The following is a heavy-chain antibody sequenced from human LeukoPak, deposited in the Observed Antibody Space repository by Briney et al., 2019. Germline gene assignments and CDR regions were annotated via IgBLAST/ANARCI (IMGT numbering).Heavy chain of an antibody. Sequence: PGGSLRLSCAASGFTFSSYEMNWVRQAPGQGLEWVSYISSSGSTIYYADSVKGRFTISRDNAKNSLYLQMNSLRAEDTAVYYCARDLGWNADYWGQGALVTVSS. CDR1: GFTFSSYE. J-gene: IGHJ4*02. CDR2: ISSSGSTI. V-gene: IGHV3-48*03. D-gene: IGHD1-1*01. CDR3: ARDLGWNADY.